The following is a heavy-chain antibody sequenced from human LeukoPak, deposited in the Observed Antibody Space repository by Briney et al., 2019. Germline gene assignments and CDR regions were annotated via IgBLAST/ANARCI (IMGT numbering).Heavy chain of an antibody. Sequence: TGGSLRLSCAASGFTFSHYGVTWVRQAPGKGLEWVSSISRSSSLIYYADSVKGRFTISRDNAQNSLYLQMNSLRAEGSAVYFCARAENADSKWLDPWGEGTLVTVSS. V-gene: IGHV3-21*01. D-gene: IGHD2-21*02. J-gene: IGHJ5*02. CDR2: ISRSSSLI. CDR3: ARAENADSKWLDP. CDR1: GFTFSHYG.